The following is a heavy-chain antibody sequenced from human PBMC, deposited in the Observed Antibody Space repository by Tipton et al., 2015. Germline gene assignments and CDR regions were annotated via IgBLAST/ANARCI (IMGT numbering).Heavy chain of an antibody. CDR1: GFTFSSYW. V-gene: IGHV3-7*01. CDR2: IKQDGSEK. Sequence: SLRLSCAASGFTFSSYWMSWVRQAPGRGLEWVANIKQDGSEKYYVDSVKGRFTISRENAKNSLYLQMNSLRAGDTAVYYCARGGNYYYYGMDVWGQGTTVTVSS. CDR3: ARGGNYYYYGMDV. J-gene: IGHJ6*02.